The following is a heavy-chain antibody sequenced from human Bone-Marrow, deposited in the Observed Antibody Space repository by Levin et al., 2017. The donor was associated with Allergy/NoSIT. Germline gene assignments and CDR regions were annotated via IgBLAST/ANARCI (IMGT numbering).Heavy chain of an antibody. V-gene: IGHV3-23*01. Sequence: GGSLRLSCAASGFTFSSSAMSWVRQAPGKGLEWVSSISAGDASTYYTDSVKGRLTVSRDNSKNTLYLLMNSLRAEDTALYYCAKVRRGLDAFDIWGQGTMVTVSS. D-gene: IGHD3/OR15-3a*01. CDR2: ISAGDAST. CDR1: GFTFSSSA. CDR3: AKVRRGLDAFDI. J-gene: IGHJ3*02.